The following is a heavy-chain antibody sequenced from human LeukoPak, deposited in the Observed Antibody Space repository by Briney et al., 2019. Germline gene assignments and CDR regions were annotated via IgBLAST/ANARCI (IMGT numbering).Heavy chain of an antibody. V-gene: IGHV3-33*01. CDR1: GFTFSSYG. J-gene: IGHJ5*02. CDR3: ARDNGPSKPDWFDP. D-gene: IGHD4-17*01. Sequence: QPGGSLRLSCAASGFTFSSYGMHWVRQAPGKGLEWVAVIWYDGSNKYYADSVKGRFTISRDNSKNTLYLQMNSLRAEDTAVYYCARDNGPSKPDWFDPWGQGTLVTVSS. CDR2: IWYDGSNK.